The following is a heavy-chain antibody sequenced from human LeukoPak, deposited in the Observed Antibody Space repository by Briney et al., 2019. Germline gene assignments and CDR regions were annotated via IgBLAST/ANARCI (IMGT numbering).Heavy chain of an antibody. D-gene: IGHD4-17*01. CDR2: IYYSGST. V-gene: IGHV4-31*03. CDR3: ARIDYGDYFDY. J-gene: IGHJ4*02. CDR1: GGSISSGGYY. Sequence: SETLSLTCTVSGGSISSGGYYWSWIRQHPGKGLEWIGYIYYSGSTYYNPSLKSRVTMSVDTSKNQFSLKLSSVTAADTAVYYCARIDYGDYFDYWGQGTLVTVSS.